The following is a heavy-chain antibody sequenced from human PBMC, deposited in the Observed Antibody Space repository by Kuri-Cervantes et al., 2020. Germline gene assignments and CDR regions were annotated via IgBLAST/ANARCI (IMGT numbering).Heavy chain of an antibody. CDR2: INAGNGNT. CDR3: AREGYSSSWYSALHFDY. J-gene: IGHJ4*02. V-gene: IGHV1-3*01. Sequence: ASVKVSCKASGYTFTSYAMHWVRQAPGQRLEWMGWINAGNGNTKYSQKFQGRVTITRDTSASTAYMELSSLRSEDTAVYYCAREGYSSSWYSALHFDYWGQGTLVTVSS. D-gene: IGHD6-13*01. CDR1: GYTFTSYA.